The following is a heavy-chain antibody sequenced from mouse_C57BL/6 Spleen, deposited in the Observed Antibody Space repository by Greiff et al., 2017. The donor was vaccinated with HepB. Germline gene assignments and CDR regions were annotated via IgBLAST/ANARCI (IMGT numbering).Heavy chain of an antibody. CDR3: ARSEKNYYDYDGGFDY. CDR2: IYWEDDK. D-gene: IGHD2-4*01. Sequence: QVTLKESGPGILQSSQTLSLTCSFSGFSLSTSGMGVSWIRQPSGKGLEWLAHIYWEDDKRYNPSLKSRLTISKDTSRNQVFLKITSVDTADTATYYCARSEKNYYDYDGGFDYWGQGTTLTVSS. CDR1: GFSLSTSGMG. V-gene: IGHV8-12*01. J-gene: IGHJ2*01.